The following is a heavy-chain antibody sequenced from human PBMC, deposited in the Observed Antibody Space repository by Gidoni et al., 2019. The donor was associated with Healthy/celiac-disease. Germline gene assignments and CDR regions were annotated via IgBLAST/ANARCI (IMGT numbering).Heavy chain of an antibody. CDR2: IYPGDSDT. V-gene: IGHV5-51*01. CDR3: ARGPYSSSWRPEYFQH. CDR1: GYSSTSYW. Sequence: EVQLVQSGAEVKKPGESLKISCKGSGYSSTSYWIGWVRQMPGKGLEWMGIIYPGDSDTRYSPSFQGQVTISADKSISTAYLQWSSLKASDTAMYYCARGPYSSSWRPEYFQHWGQGTLVTVSS. J-gene: IGHJ1*01. D-gene: IGHD6-13*01.